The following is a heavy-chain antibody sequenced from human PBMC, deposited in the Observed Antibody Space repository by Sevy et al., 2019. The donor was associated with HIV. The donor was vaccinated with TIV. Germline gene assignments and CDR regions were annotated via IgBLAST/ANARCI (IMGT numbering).Heavy chain of an antibody. D-gene: IGHD2-15*01. CDR2: FDPEDGET. CDR3: ATGLPGEYVDCSSCYSDYFAY. J-gene: IGHJ4*02. Sequence: ASVKVSCKVSGYTLIEFSMHWVRQAPGKGLEWMGGFDPEDGETIYEQRFQGRVTMTEDTSTDTAYMEQSSLRSEDTAVYYGATGLPGEYVDCSSCYSDYFAYWGQGTLVTVSS. V-gene: IGHV1-24*01. CDR1: GYTLIEFS.